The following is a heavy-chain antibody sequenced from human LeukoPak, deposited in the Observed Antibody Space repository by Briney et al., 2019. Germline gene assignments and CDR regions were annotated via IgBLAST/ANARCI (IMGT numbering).Heavy chain of an antibody. CDR2: IHNSEST. CDR1: GGSISTSYYY. D-gene: IGHD5-18*01. V-gene: IGHV4-39*01. CDR3: ARQVTFGYAYAYYFDY. Sequence: SETLSLTCTVSGGSISTSYYYWGWIRQPPGRGLEWIGNIHNSESTYYNPSLKSRVTISVDTSKNQFSLKLSSVTAADTAVYYCARQVTFGYAYAYYFDYWGQGSLVTVSS. J-gene: IGHJ4*02.